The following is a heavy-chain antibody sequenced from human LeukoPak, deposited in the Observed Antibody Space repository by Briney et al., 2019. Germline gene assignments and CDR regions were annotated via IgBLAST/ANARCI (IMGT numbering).Heavy chain of an antibody. V-gene: IGHV3-11*06. CDR1: GFTFSDFY. J-gene: IGHJ5*01. D-gene: IGHD6-19*01. CDR2: ISGFTGST. CDR3: ARKCVVAVPGRIVNWFDS. Sequence: GGSLRLSCVASGFTFSDFYMTWFRQTPGKGLEWVSEISGFTGSTNYADSVRGRFTISRDNSKNSLYLQMTRLRPEDTAVYFCARKCVVAVPGRIVNWFDSWGQGTLVTVPS.